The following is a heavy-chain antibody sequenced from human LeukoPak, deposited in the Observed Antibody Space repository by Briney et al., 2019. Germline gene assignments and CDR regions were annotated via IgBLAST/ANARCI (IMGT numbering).Heavy chain of an antibody. CDR3: ATTHYVTYRIYSGYFLG. CDR1: GGTFSSYA. D-gene: IGHD5-12*01. Sequence: SVKVSCKASGGTFSSYAISWVRQAPGQGLEWMGGIIPIFGTANYAQKFQGRVTITTDESTSTAYMELSSLRSEDTAVYYCATTHYVTYRIYSGYFLGWGQGTLVTVSS. CDR2: IIPIFGTA. J-gene: IGHJ4*02. V-gene: IGHV1-69*05.